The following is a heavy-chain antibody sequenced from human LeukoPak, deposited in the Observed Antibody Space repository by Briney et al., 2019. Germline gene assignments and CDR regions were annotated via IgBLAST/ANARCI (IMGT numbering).Heavy chain of an antibody. CDR1: GGSISSYY. CDR3: ARDSSGYANYYYYGMDV. J-gene: IGHJ6*02. D-gene: IGHD3-22*01. Sequence: SETLSLTCTVSGGSISSYYWSWIRQPPGKGLEWIGYIYYGGSTNYNPSLKSRVTISVDTSKNQFSLKLSSVTAADTAVYYCARDSSGYANYYYYGMDVWGQGTTVTVSS. CDR2: IYYGGST. V-gene: IGHV4-59*08.